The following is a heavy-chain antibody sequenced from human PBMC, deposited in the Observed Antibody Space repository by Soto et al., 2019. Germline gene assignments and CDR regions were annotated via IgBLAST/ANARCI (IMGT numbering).Heavy chain of an antibody. J-gene: IGHJ5*02. V-gene: IGHV3-23*01. CDR3: AKCSVGTVRTSGWCNWFDP. Sequence: EVRLLESGGGLAQPGGSRRLSCAASGFTFSSSAMNWVRQAPGKGLEWVSSIRVGGGDTFYADSVRCRFTVSRDISRNTLYLQMNSLRAEDTAIYYCAKCSVGTVRTSGWCNWFDPWGQGTLVTVSS. D-gene: IGHD6-19*01. CDR1: GFTFSSSA. CDR2: IRVGGGDT.